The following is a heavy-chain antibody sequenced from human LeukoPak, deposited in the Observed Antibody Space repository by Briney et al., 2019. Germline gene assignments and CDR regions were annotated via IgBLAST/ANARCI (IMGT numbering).Heavy chain of an antibody. Sequence: ASVTVSCKASGYTFTSYDINWVRQATGQGLEWMGWMNPNSGNTGYAQKFQGRVTMTRNTSISTAYMELSSLRSEDTAVYYCAREGYCSGGSCYGGFDYWGQGTLVTVSS. CDR1: GYTFTSYD. J-gene: IGHJ4*02. CDR2: MNPNSGNT. V-gene: IGHV1-8*01. CDR3: AREGYCSGGSCYGGFDY. D-gene: IGHD2-15*01.